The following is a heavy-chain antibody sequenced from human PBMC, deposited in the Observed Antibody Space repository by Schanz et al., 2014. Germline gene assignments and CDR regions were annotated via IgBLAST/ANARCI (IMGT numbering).Heavy chain of an antibody. CDR3: ARDGNYYGSRNYYKTPYYFDY. CDR1: GFTLSNSD. D-gene: IGHD3-10*01. CDR2: IGYLGDT. Sequence: EVQLVESGGGLVQPGGSLRLSCAASGFTLSNSDMHWVRQGTGKGLEWVSTIGYLGDTYYPDSVKGRFTISRDNSKNTLYLQMTSLRAEDTAIYYCARDGNYYGSRNYYKTPYYFDYWGQGTLVTVSS. J-gene: IGHJ4*02. V-gene: IGHV3-13*01.